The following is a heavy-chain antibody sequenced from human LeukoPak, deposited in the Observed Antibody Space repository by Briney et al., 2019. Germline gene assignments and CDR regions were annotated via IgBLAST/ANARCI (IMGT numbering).Heavy chain of an antibody. CDR3: AKDLHYYDSSGYYDY. CDR1: GFTFSSYA. Sequence: GGSLRLSCAASGFTFSSYAMSLVRQAPGKGLEWVSAISGSGGSTYYADSVKGRFTISRDNSKNTLYLQMNSLRAEDTAVYYCAKDLHYYDSSGYYDYWGQGTLVTVSS. CDR2: ISGSGGST. D-gene: IGHD3-22*01. J-gene: IGHJ4*02. V-gene: IGHV3-23*01.